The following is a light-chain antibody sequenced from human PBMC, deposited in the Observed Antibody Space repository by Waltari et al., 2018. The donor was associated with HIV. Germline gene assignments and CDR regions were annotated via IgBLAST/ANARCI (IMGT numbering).Light chain of an antibody. CDR2: DVS. V-gene: IGLV2-14*03. J-gene: IGLJ3*02. Sequence: QSALTQPASVSGSPGQSITISCTGTSSDVGGYNYVSWYQQHPGKAPKLMIYDVSNRPSGVSNRFPGSKSGNTASLTISGLQAEDKADYYCSSYTSSSTLWVFGGGTKLTVL. CDR3: SSYTSSSTLWV. CDR1: SSDVGGYNY.